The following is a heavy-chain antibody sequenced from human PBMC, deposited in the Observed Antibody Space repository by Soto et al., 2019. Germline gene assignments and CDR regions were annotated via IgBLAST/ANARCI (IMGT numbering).Heavy chain of an antibody. CDR1: GGTFSNYP. CDR2: IIPIFGTV. Sequence: QVQLVQSGAEVKKPGSSVKVSCKASGGTFSNYPVSWVRQAPGQGLEWMGGIIPIFGTVNYAQKFQGRLTXTADESPSPAYMELSSLRSEDTAVYYCARGNHRWLQLWYFDLWGRGTLVTVSS. CDR3: ARGNHRWLQLWYFDL. V-gene: IGHV1-69*12. D-gene: IGHD5-12*01. J-gene: IGHJ2*01.